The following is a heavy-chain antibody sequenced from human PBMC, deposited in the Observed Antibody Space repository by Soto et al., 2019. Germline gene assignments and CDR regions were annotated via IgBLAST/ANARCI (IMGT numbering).Heavy chain of an antibody. V-gene: IGHV1-18*01. D-gene: IGHD3-3*01. CDR1: GYTFTSYG. CDR3: AREDFWSGYYTGGIDF. Sequence: QVQLVQSGAEVKKPGASVNVSCKASGYTFTSYGFSWVRQAPGQGLEWMGWISTHNGNTNYAQKLQGRVTMTTEIYTRTAYMELRRLRSDDTAVYYCAREDFWSGYYTGGIDFWGQGTLVTVSS. CDR2: ISTHNGNT. J-gene: IGHJ4*02.